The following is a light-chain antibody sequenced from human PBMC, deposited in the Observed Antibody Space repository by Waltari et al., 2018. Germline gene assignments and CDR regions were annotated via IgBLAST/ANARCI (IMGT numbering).Light chain of an antibody. CDR2: AAS. Sequence: DIQMTQSPSSLSASVGDRVTITCRASQSISSYLNWYQQKPGKAPKLLIYAASSLQSGVPSRFSGSGSGTDFTLTISSLQPEDFATYYCQQSYRIPLAFGPGAKVEMK. J-gene: IGKJ3*01. CDR3: QQSYRIPLA. CDR1: QSISSY. V-gene: IGKV1-39*01.